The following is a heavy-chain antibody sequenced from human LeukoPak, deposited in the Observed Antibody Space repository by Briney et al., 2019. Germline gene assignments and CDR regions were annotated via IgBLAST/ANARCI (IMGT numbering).Heavy chain of an antibody. Sequence: GGSLRLSCAASGFTFSSYAMHWVRQAPGKGLEWVAVISYDGSNKYYADSVKGRFTISRDNSKNTLYLQMNSLRAEDTAVYYCARELYYDSSGRLAYYFDYWGQGTLVTVSS. D-gene: IGHD3-22*01. CDR2: ISYDGSNK. CDR3: ARELYYDSSGRLAYYFDY. CDR1: GFTFSSYA. V-gene: IGHV3-30-3*01. J-gene: IGHJ4*02.